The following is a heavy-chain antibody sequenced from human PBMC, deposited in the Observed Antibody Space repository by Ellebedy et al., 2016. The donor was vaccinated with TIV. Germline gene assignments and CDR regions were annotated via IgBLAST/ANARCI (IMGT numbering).Heavy chain of an antibody. CDR2: ISGSGDST. D-gene: IGHD3-9*01. V-gene: IGHV3-23*01. J-gene: IGHJ4*02. CDR1: GFTFNNYA. Sequence: GGSLRLSXIVSGFTFNNYAMSWVRQAPGKGLEWVSAISGSGDSTYYADSVKGRFTISRDNSKNTLYLQMNSLRAEDTAVYYCARMGTDILTGYYNGIDYWGQGTLVTVSS. CDR3: ARMGTDILTGYYNGIDY.